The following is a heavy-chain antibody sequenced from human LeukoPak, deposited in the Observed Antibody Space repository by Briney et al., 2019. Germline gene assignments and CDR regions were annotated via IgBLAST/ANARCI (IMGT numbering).Heavy chain of an antibody. CDR2: INWNGGRT. J-gene: IGHJ4*02. D-gene: IGHD3-22*01. CDR1: GFTFNDYG. Sequence: GGSLRLSCAASGFTFNDYGMSWVRQAPGKGLEWVSGINWNGGRTGYADSMKGRFIISRDNAKNSLYLQVNSLRAEDTALYYCAKDQDTYYYDSSGYYSPPIGYWGQGTLVTVSS. V-gene: IGHV3-20*04. CDR3: AKDQDTYYYDSSGYYSPPIGY.